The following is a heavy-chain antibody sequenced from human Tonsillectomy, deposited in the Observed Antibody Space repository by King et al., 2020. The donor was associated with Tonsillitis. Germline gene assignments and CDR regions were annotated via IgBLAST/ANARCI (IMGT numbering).Heavy chain of an antibody. CDR1: GFTFSTYS. V-gene: IGHV3-48*02. Sequence: VQLVESGGALVQPGGSLRLSCAASGFTFSTYSMNWVRQVPGKGLEWVSYISSSSSTKYYADSVKGRFTISRDNAKNSLYLQMNSLRDEDTAVYYCATEYGDFPDYWGQGTLVTVSS. D-gene: IGHD4-17*01. J-gene: IGHJ4*02. CDR2: ISSSSSTK. CDR3: ATEYGDFPDY.